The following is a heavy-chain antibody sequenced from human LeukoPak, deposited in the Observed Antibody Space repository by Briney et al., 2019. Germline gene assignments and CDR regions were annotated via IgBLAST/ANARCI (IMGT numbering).Heavy chain of an antibody. CDR3: AKASISGYYFDY. CDR2: ISGSGGST. Sequence: GGSLRLSCEASGFTFSTYWMHWVRQAPGKGLEWVSAISGSGGSTYYADSVKGRFTISRDNSKNTLYLQMNSLRAEDTAVYYCAKASISGYYFDYWGQGTLVTVSS. CDR1: GFTFSTYW. J-gene: IGHJ4*02. D-gene: IGHD3-22*01. V-gene: IGHV3-23*01.